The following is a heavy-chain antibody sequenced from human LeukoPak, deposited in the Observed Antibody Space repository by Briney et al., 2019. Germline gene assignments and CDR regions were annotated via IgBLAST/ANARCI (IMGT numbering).Heavy chain of an antibody. CDR2: ISSSVSTI. D-gene: IGHD2-21*01. CDR3: ARDMWRSYYFDY. Sequence: QAGGSLRLSCAASGFTFSSYEMNWVRQAPGKGLERVSYISSSVSTIYYADSVKGRFTISRDNAKNSLYLQMNSLRAEDTAVYYCARDMWRSYYFDYWGQGTLVTVSS. CDR1: GFTFSSYE. J-gene: IGHJ4*02. V-gene: IGHV3-48*03.